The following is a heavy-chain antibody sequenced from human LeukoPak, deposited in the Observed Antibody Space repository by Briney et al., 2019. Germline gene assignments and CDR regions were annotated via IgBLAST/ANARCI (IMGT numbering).Heavy chain of an antibody. D-gene: IGHD3-9*01. J-gene: IGHJ4*02. V-gene: IGHV4-4*07. Sequence: SETLSLTCTVSGSSISSYYWSWIRQPAGKGLEWIGRIYTSGSTNYNPSLKSRVTMSIDTSKNQFSLKLTSVTAADTAVYYCARGAYYDILTGYYSPEDYWGQGTLVTVSS. CDR3: ARGAYYDILTGYYSPEDY. CDR2: IYTSGST. CDR1: GSSISSYY.